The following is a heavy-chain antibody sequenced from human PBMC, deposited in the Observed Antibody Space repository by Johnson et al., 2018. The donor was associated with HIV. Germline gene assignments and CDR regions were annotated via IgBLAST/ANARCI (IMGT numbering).Heavy chain of an antibody. Sequence: QVQLVESGGGVVQPGGSLRLSCAASGFTFSSYGMHWVRQAPGKGLEWVAVISYDGSNKYYADSVKGRFTISRDNFKNTLYLQMDSLRAEDTAVYFCAREMVAAKDAFDIWGQGTMVTVSS. CDR2: ISYDGSNK. CDR1: GFTFSSYG. D-gene: IGHD2-15*01. CDR3: AREMVAAKDAFDI. V-gene: IGHV3-30*19. J-gene: IGHJ3*02.